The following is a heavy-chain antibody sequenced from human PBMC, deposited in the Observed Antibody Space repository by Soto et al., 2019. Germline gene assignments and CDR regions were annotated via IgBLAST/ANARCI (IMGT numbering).Heavy chain of an antibody. D-gene: IGHD3-10*01. CDR2: IKQDGSEK. CDR1: GFTFSSYW. J-gene: IGHJ4*02. Sequence: GGSLRLSCAASGFTFSSYWMNWVRQAPGKGLEWVANIKQDGSEKYYVDSVKGRFTISRDNAKNSLYLQMNSLRAEDTAVYYCARVIRGDIILSPHLDYWGQGTLVTVSS. CDR3: ARVIRGDIILSPHLDY. V-gene: IGHV3-7*03.